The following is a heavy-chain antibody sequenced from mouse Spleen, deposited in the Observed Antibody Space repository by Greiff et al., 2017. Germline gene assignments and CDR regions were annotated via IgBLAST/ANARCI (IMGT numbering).Heavy chain of an antibody. V-gene: IGHV2-2*01. Sequence: QVQLKESGPGLVQPSQSLSITCTVSGFSLTSYGVHWVRQSPGKGLEWLGVIWSGGSTDYNAAFISRLSISKDNSKSQVFFKMNSLQADDTAIYYCARNFVITTVVATADAMDYWGQGTSVTVSS. CDR1: GFSLTSYG. CDR3: ARNFVITTVVATADAMDY. CDR2: IWSGGST. D-gene: IGHD1-1*01. J-gene: IGHJ4*01.